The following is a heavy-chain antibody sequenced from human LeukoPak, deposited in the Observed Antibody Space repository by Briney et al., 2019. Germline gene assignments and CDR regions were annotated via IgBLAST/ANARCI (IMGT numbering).Heavy chain of an antibody. CDR3: AREDSGGNSFDY. V-gene: IGHV3-11*01. CDR2: ISNSGFTT. CDR1: GFTLSYYY. J-gene: IGHJ4*02. Sequence: GGSLRLSCAASGFTLSYYYVSWIRQAPGKGLEWVAFISNSGFTTYYADSMKGRFTVSRDNAKDSVSLQMNNLRAEDTARYYCAREDSGGNSFDYWGQGAQVTVS. D-gene: IGHD4/OR15-4a*01.